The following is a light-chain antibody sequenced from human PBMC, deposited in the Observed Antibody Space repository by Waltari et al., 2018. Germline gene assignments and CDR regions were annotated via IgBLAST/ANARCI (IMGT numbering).Light chain of an antibody. CDR1: QGISNF. V-gene: IGKV1-27*01. Sequence: DIQMTQSPSSLSASVGDRVTITCRASQGISNFLAWYQQKPGKVPKLLIYAASTLQSGVPSRFSGSGFGTDFPLTISSLQPEDVATYYCQKYNNAPPFTFGPGTKVDIK. CDR2: AAS. CDR3: QKYNNAPPFT. J-gene: IGKJ3*01.